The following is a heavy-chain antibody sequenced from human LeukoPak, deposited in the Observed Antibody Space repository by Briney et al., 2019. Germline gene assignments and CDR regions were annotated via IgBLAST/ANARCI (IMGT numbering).Heavy chain of an antibody. CDR2: ISSDSRTI. V-gene: IGHV3-48*02. J-gene: IGHJ4*02. CDR3: ARYGSGTSYITNYFDY. D-gene: IGHD3-10*01. Sequence: PGGSLRPSCAASGFTFNCYWMSWVRPAPGKGLDWVSYISSDSRTIYYADSVKGRFTISRDNAKNSLYLQMKSLRDEDTAVYYCARYGSGTSYITNYFDYWGQGTLVTVSS. CDR1: GFTFNCYW.